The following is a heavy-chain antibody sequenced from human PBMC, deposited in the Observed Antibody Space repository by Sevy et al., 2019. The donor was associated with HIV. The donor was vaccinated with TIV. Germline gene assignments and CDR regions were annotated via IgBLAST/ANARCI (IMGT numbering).Heavy chain of an antibody. CDR2: IWFDGSNE. Sequence: GGSLRLSCAASGFTFSTYGMHWVRQAPGKGLEWLAVIWFDGSNEYYAYSVKGRFAISRDIAKNTLHLHMNSLRAEDTAVYYCARDLEFYDYGDYGPAFNPDYWGRGTLVTVSS. CDR3: ARDLEFYDYGDYGPAFNPDY. V-gene: IGHV3-33*01. CDR1: GFTFSTYG. J-gene: IGHJ4*02. D-gene: IGHD4-17*01.